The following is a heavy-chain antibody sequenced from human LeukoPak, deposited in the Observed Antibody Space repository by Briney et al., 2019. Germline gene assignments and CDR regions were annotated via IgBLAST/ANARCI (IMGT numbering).Heavy chain of an antibody. CDR2: IDCNGGTE. CDR1: GFIFPAYW. D-gene: IGHD6-25*01. J-gene: IGHJ4*02. V-gene: IGHV3-74*01. CDR3: VREGTLAPAFDY. Sequence: GGSLRLSCAASGFIFPAYWMHWVRQVPGKGLEWVSRIDCNGGTETYADAVRGRFTISRDNDKHTVFLQMNSLRVEDTAVYYCVREGTLAPAFDYWGPGTVVTVSS.